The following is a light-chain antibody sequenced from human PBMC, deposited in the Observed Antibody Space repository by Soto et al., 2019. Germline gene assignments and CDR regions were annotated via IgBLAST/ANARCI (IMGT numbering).Light chain of an antibody. CDR3: TSFISSSTLWV. J-gene: IGLJ2*01. CDR2: EVS. CDR1: SSDVGGYNY. Sequence: QSALTQPASVSGSPGQSITISCTGTSSDVGGYNYVSWYQQHPGKAPKLMIFEVSNRPSGVSNRFSGSKSGNTASLTISGLQAEDEANYYCTSFISSSTLWVFGGGTKVTVL. V-gene: IGLV2-14*01.